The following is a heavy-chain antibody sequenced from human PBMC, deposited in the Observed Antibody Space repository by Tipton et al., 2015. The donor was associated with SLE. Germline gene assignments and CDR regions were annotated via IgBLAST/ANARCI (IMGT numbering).Heavy chain of an antibody. D-gene: IGHD3-3*01. CDR1: GFTLSSYA. CDR2: ISASGGNT. J-gene: IGHJ4*02. Sequence: GSLRLSCADSGFTLSSYAMGWVRQGPGKGLECISAISASGGNTYYADSVKGRFTVSRDNSKNTLYLQMNSLRAEDSAVYYCAKGIFGIIVTNFDSWGQGTRVTVSS. V-gene: IGHV3-23*01. CDR3: AKGIFGIIVTNFDS.